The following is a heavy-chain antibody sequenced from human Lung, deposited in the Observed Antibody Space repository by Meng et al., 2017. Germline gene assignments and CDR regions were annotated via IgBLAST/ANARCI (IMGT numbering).Heavy chain of an antibody. CDR2: IIDSGST. D-gene: IGHD6-19*01. Sequence: VQQQRWGEGLWKPSETISPTCAVYGGFFSGYYWSGIRPPPGKGLEWIGEIIDSGSTNYNPSLKSRVTISVDTSKNQFSLRVTSVTAADRAVYYCVRRTYSSGWYFDYWGQGTLVTVSS. CDR3: VRRTYSSGWYFDY. CDR1: GGFFSGYY. J-gene: IGHJ4*02. V-gene: IGHV4-34*02.